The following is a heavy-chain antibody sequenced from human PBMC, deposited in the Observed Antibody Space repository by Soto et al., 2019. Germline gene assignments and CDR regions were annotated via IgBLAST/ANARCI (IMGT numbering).Heavy chain of an antibody. J-gene: IGHJ4*02. CDR1: GGSISSRSW. CDR3: ARGKQQLPRAFYFDY. CDR2: IYHSGST. Sequence: LSETLSLTWAVSGGSISSRSWWSWVRQPPGKGLEWIGEIYHSGSTNYNPSLKSRVTISVDKSKNQFSLKLSSVTAADTAVYYCARGKQQLPRAFYFDYWGQGTLVTVSS. D-gene: IGHD6-13*01. V-gene: IGHV4-4*02.